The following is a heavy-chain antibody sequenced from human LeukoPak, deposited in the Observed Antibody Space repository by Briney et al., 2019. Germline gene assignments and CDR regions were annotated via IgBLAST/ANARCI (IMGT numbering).Heavy chain of an antibody. CDR3: AELGITMIGGV. CDR2: ISSSGSTI. V-gene: IGHV3-48*03. J-gene: IGHJ6*04. Sequence: GGSLRFSCATSGFTFSSYEMNWVRQAPGKGLEWVSYISSSGSTIYYADSVKGRFTISRDNAKNSLYLQMNSLRAEDTAVYYCAELGITMIGGVWGKGTTVTISS. CDR1: GFTFSSYE. D-gene: IGHD3-10*02.